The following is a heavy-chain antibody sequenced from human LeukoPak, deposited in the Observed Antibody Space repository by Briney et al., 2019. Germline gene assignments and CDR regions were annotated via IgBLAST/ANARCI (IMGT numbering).Heavy chain of an antibody. CDR2: IIPIFGTA. V-gene: IGHV1-69*05. Sequence: SVKVSCKASGGTFSSYAISWVRQAPGQGLEWMGGIIPIFGTANYAQKFQGRVTITTDESTSTAYMELSSPRSEDTAVYYCAVGYYDSSGYYYAIDYWGQGTLVTVSS. CDR1: GGTFSSYA. J-gene: IGHJ4*02. D-gene: IGHD3-22*01. CDR3: AVGYYDSSGYYYAIDY.